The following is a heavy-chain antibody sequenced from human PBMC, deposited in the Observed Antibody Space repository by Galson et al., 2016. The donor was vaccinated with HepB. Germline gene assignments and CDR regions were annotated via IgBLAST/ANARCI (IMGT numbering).Heavy chain of an antibody. CDR3: ARDGRGDLDWVLLN. D-gene: IGHD3-9*01. V-gene: IGHV3-11*06. J-gene: IGHJ4*02. Sequence: SLRLSCAASGFTFSDYYMSWIRQAPGKGLEWISYISTSSTYRNYAGSVKGRFTISRDSSKNTLYLQMNRLRSEDTAVYYCARDGRGDLDWVLLNWGQGTLVTVSS. CDR2: ISTSSTYR. CDR1: GFTFSDYY.